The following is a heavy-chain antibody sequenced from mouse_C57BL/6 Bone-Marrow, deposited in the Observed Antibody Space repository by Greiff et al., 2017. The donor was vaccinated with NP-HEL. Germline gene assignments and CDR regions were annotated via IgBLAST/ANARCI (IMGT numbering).Heavy chain of an antibody. Sequence: VQLQQSGAELVKPGASVKISCKASGYTFTDYYINWVKQRPGQGLEWIGKLGPGSGSTYYNEKFKGKATLTADKSSSTAYMQLSSLTSEDSAVYYCARGTMVKADYFDYWGQGTTLTVSS. D-gene: IGHD2-2*01. V-gene: IGHV1-77*01. CDR2: LGPGSGST. CDR3: ARGTMVKADYFDY. J-gene: IGHJ2*01. CDR1: GYTFTDYY.